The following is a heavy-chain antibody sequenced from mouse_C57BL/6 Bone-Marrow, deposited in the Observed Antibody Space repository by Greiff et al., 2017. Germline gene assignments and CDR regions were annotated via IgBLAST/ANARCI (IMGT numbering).Heavy chain of an antibody. CDR2: IYPGNGDT. CDR1: GYTFTSYW. J-gene: IGHJ4*01. Sequence: EVKLQQSGTVLARPGASVKMSCKTSGYTFTSYWMHWVKQRPGQGLEWIGAIYPGNGDTSYNQKFKGKAKLTAVTSASTAYMELSSLTNEDSAVYACTKGSYGYAMDYWGQGTSVTVSS. D-gene: IGHD1-1*02. CDR3: TKGSYGYAMDY. V-gene: IGHV1-5*01.